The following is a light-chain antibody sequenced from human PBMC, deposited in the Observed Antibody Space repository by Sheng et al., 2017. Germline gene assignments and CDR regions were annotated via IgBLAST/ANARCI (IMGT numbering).Light chain of an antibody. Sequence: QSALTQPPSASGSLGQSVTISCTGTSSDVGAYNYVSWYQQHPGKVPKLIISEVSNRPSGVPDRFPGSKSGNTASLTVSGLQAEDEADYYCCSHGGSNNFYVFGTGTKVTVL. J-gene: IGLJ1*01. CDR2: EVS. CDR1: SSDVGAYNY. CDR3: CSHGGSNNFYV. V-gene: IGLV2-8*01.